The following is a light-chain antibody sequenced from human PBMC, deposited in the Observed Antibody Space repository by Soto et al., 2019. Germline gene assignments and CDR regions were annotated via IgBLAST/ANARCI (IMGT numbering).Light chain of an antibody. CDR3: HQYYGTPWT. CDR1: QSIMYSPNNKNY. CDR2: WAS. J-gene: IGKJ1*01. V-gene: IGKV4-1*01. Sequence: DIVMTQSPDSLAVSLGERATINCESSQSIMYSPNNKNYLAWYQQKPGQPPNLLIYWASTRESGVPDRFSGSGSGTDFTLTISSLQAEDVAVYYCHQYYGTPWTFGQGTKVEIK.